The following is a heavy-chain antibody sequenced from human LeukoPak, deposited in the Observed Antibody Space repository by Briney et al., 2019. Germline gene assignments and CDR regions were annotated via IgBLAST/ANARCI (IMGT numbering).Heavy chain of an antibody. J-gene: IGHJ4*02. D-gene: IGHD3-22*01. CDR1: GFTFSSYG. CDR3: AKDLGYYDSYFDY. Sequence: GRSLRLSCAASGFTFSSYGMHWVRQVPGKGLEWVAVISYDGSNKYYADSVKGRFTISRDNSKNTLYLQMNSLRAEDTAVYYCAKDLGYYDSYFDYWGQGTLVTVSS. CDR2: ISYDGSNK. V-gene: IGHV3-30*18.